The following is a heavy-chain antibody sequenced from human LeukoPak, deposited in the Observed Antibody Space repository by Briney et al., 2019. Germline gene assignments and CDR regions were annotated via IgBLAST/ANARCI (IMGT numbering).Heavy chain of an antibody. CDR1: DYTFTSYG. J-gene: IGHJ4*02. D-gene: IGHD6-19*01. V-gene: IGHV1-18*01. CDR2: ISAYNGNT. CDR3: ARDNRPSSGWCREGFDY. Sequence: ASLKLSCKASDYTFTSYGISCVRQAPGQGLEWMRCISAYNGNTNYVQKLKGRVTTSRDTSTSTAYMELRSLKSDYTAVYYCARDNRPSSGWCREGFDYWGQGTLVTVSS.